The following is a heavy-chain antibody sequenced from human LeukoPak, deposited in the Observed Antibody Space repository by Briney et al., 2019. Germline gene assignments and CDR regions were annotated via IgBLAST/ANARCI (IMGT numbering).Heavy chain of an antibody. D-gene: IGHD2-8*01. CDR2: IKQDGSEA. CDR3: SNGIYDRSY. CDR1: GFTFTTYW. V-gene: IGHV3-7*01. J-gene: IGHJ4*02. Sequence: GGSLRLSCAASGFTFTTYWMAWVRQAPGKGLEWAANIKQDGSEAVYADSVRGRFTISRDNAKNSLYLQMNSLRVEDTAVYYCSNGIYDRSYWGQGTLVTVSS.